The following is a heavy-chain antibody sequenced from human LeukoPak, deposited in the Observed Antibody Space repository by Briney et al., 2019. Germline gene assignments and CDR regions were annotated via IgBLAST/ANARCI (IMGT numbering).Heavy chain of an antibody. D-gene: IGHD2-21*02. CDR3: ARSPRRIVVVTANYYFHY. Sequence: ASVKVSCKSSGYTFTNYDINWVRQATGQGLEWMGWMNPHSGNTGYAQKFQGRVTITRNTSITTAYMELSSLRSEDTAVYYCARSPRRIVVVTANYYFHYWGQGTLVTVSS. V-gene: IGHV1-8*03. CDR1: GYTFTNYD. J-gene: IGHJ4*02. CDR2: MNPHSGNT.